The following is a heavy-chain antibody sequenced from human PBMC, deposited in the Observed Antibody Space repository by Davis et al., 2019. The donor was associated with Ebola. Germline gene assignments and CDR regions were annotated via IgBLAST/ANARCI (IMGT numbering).Heavy chain of an antibody. Sequence: GESLKISCAASGFTFSSYSMNWVRQAPGKGLEWVSSISSSSSYIYYADSVKGRFTISRDNSKNTLYLQMNSLRAEDTAVYYCARVGVWNYWGQGTLVTVSS. D-gene: IGHD2-8*01. J-gene: IGHJ4*02. CDR2: ISSSSSYI. V-gene: IGHV3-21*01. CDR1: GFTFSSYS. CDR3: ARVGVWNY.